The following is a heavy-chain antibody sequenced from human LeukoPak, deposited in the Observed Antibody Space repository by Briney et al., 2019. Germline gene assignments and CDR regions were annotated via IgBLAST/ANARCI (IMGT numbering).Heavy chain of an antibody. Sequence: GASVKVSCKASGYTFTSYYMHWVRQAPGQGLEWMGIINPSGGSTSYAQKFQGRVTMTRDTSTSTVYMELSSLRSEDTAVYYCVRDTDVVPAVRGWFDPWGQGTLVTVSS. D-gene: IGHD2-2*01. CDR3: VRDTDVVPAVRGWFDP. CDR2: INPSGGST. V-gene: IGHV1-46*01. J-gene: IGHJ5*02. CDR1: GYTFTSYY.